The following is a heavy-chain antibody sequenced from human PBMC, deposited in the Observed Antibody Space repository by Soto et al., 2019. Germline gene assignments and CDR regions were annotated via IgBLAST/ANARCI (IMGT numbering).Heavy chain of an antibody. CDR3: SREVAGTCAFDI. CDR2: TYYRSTWLN. D-gene: IGHD6-19*01. V-gene: IGHV6-1*01. Sequence: SQTLSLTCAISGDSVSSNSAAWNWVRQSPSRGLEWLGRTYYRSTWLNDYALSVKGRITINPDTSRNQFFLHLNSVTPEDAAAYYCSREVAGTCAFDIWGQGTVVTVSS. J-gene: IGHJ3*02. CDR1: GDSVSSNSAA.